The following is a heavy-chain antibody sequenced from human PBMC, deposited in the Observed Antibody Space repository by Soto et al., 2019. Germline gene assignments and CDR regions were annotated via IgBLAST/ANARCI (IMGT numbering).Heavy chain of an antibody. Sequence: QVQLVQSGPEVKKPGASVTLSCKASGYNFNNYGISWVRQAPGQGLEWMGWISGNNGNTKYGQKLQGRGSLTTDSSTSTAYMEMRSLRSDDTADYYCVRRVVTTLDDAFDIWGPGTRVTVSS. J-gene: IGHJ3*02. CDR3: VRRVVTTLDDAFDI. D-gene: IGHD2-21*02. V-gene: IGHV1-18*01. CDR1: GYNFNNYG. CDR2: ISGNNGNT.